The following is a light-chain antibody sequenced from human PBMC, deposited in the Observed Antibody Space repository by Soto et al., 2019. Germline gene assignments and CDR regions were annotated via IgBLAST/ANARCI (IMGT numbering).Light chain of an antibody. Sequence: DIVMTQSPDSLAVSLGERATLNCKSSQSVLYSANNKNYLAWYQQKPGQPPKLLIYWASTRESGVPDRFSGSGSGTDFTLTISSLQAEDVAVYFCQQYYTTPLTFGQGPKVEIK. CDR2: WAS. V-gene: IGKV4-1*01. CDR3: QQYYTTPLT. J-gene: IGKJ1*01. CDR1: QSVLYSANNKNY.